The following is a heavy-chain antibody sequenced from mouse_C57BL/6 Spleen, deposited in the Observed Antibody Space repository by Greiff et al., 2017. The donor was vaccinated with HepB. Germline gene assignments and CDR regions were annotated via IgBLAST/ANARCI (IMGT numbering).Heavy chain of an antibody. J-gene: IGHJ4*01. CDR3: ARTTVHYAMDY. D-gene: IGHD1-1*01. V-gene: IGHV3-6*01. CDR1: GYSITSGYY. CDR2: ISYDGSN. Sequence: EVQLVESGNGLVKPSQSLSLTCSVTGYSITSGYYWNWIRQFPGNKLEWMGYISYDGSNNYNPSLKNRISITRDTSKNQFFLKLNSVTTEDTATYYCARTTVHYAMDYWGQGTSVTVSS.